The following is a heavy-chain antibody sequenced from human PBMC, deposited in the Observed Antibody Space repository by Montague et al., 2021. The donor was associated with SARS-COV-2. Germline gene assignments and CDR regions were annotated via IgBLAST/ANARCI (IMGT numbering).Heavy chain of an antibody. CDR2: IWTSGST. V-gene: IGHV4-4*07. CDR1: GDSISSYL. Sequence: SETLSLTCTVSGDSISSYLWNWVRQPAGKGLEWIGRIWTSGSTNYNPSLKSRVTVSVDTSKNQFSLSLTSVTAADTAMYYCARQRSYYENGFDAWGQGTLVTVSS. J-gene: IGHJ5*02. CDR3: ARQRSYYENGFDA. D-gene: IGHD3-3*01.